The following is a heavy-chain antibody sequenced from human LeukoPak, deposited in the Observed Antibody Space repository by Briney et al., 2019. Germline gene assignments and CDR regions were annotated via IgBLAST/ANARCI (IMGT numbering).Heavy chain of an antibody. CDR3: AKHTYYYGSGTHLDY. J-gene: IGHJ4*02. V-gene: IGHV3-23*01. Sequence: GGSLRLSCAASGFTFSNYGMSWLRQAPGKGLEWVSTISAGGGSTYYANSVTGRFTISRDNSKNTLYLQMNSLRAEDTAVYYCAKHTYYYGSGTHLDYWGQGTLVTVSS. CDR1: GFTFSNYG. CDR2: ISAGGGST. D-gene: IGHD3-10*01.